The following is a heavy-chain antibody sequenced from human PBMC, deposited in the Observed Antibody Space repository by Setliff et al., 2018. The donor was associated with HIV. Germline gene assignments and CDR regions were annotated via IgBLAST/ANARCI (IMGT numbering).Heavy chain of an antibody. CDR3: ARTDYGGNSGGNYFDY. V-gene: IGHV1-69*10. CDR2: VITILDIT. D-gene: IGHD4-17*01. Sequence: GASVKVSCKASGGTSSTYAINWVRQAPGQGLEWMGQVITILDITSYAQKFQGRVTITADESTNTMYMEVRSLRSDDTAVYYCARTDYGGNSGGNYFDYWGQGSLVTVSS. CDR1: GGTSSTYA. J-gene: IGHJ4*02.